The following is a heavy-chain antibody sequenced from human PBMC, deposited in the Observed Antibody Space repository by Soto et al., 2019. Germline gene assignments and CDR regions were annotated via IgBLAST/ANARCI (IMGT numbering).Heavy chain of an antibody. Sequence: LRLSCAASGFSVRNIFMSWVRQAPGKGLEWVSTMSSDGNTYYAESVKGRFTISRDSSKNTLWLQMNSLRVDDTAVYYCARDHAFGGYDYRGQGTLVTVS. D-gene: IGHD5-12*01. CDR2: MSSDGNT. CDR3: ARDHAFGGYDY. V-gene: IGHV3-53*01. J-gene: IGHJ4*02. CDR1: GFSVRNIF.